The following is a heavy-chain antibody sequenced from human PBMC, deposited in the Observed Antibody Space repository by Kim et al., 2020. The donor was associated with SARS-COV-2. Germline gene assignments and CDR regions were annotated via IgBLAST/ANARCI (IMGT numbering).Heavy chain of an antibody. CDR3: LIVVVPHGYYYYVMDV. D-gene: IGHD2-2*01. Sequence: GGSLRLSCAASGFTFSSYSMNWVRQAPGKGLEWVSSISSSSYIYYADSVKGRFTISRDNVKNSLYLQMNSMRAEDTAMYYCLIVVVPHGYYYYVMDVWG. CDR2: ISSSSYI. CDR1: GFTFSSYS. J-gene: IGHJ6*02. V-gene: IGHV3-21*01.